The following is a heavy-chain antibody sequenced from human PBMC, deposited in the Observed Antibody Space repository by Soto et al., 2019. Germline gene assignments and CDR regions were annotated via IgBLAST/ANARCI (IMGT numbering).Heavy chain of an antibody. CDR3: TTVGVATPKSDY. V-gene: IGHV3-15*01. CDR1: GFTFSNAW. Sequence: EVQLVESGGGLVKRGGSLRLSCAASGFTFSNAWMSWVRQAPGSGLEWVGRIKSNTDGGTADYAAPVKGRFTISRDDSKNTLYLQMNSLDTDDTAVYYCTTVGVATPKSDYWGQGTLVTVSS. CDR2: IKSNTDGGTA. D-gene: IGHD2-15*01. J-gene: IGHJ4*02.